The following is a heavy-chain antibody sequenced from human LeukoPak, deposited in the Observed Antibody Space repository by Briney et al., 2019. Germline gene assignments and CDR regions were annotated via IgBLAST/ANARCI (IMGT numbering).Heavy chain of an antibody. CDR1: GYTFTSYG. D-gene: IGHD3-3*01. V-gene: IGHV1-18*01. J-gene: IGHJ6*02. Sequence: ASVKVSCKASGYTFTSYGISWVRQAPGQGLGWMGWISAYNGNTNYAQKFQGRVTMTRNTSISTAYMELSSLRSEDTAVYYCARGPAYYDFWSGYRYYYGMDVWGQGTTVTVSS. CDR2: ISAYNGNT. CDR3: ARGPAYYDFWSGYRYYYGMDV.